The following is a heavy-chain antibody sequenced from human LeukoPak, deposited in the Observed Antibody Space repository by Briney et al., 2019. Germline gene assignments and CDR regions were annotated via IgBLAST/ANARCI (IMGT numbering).Heavy chain of an antibody. Sequence: GGSLRLSCAASGFTFSSYDMHRVRQTTGKGLEWVSAIGTAGDTYYPGSGKGRFTISRENAKNSLYLQMNSLRAGDTAVYYCARGGYSSGGYYFDYWGQGTLVTVSS. CDR3: ARGGYSSGGYYFDY. J-gene: IGHJ4*02. V-gene: IGHV3-13*04. CDR1: GFTFSSYD. D-gene: IGHD6-19*01. CDR2: IGTAGDT.